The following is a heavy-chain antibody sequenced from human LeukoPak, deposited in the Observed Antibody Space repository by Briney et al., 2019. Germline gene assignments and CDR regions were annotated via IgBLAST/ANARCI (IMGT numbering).Heavy chain of an antibody. CDR1: GFTFSSYS. CDR3: ARAKWRSGYGNGYSDY. V-gene: IGHV3-48*04. Sequence: GGSLRLSCAASGFTFSSYSMNWVRQAPGKGLEWVSYISSSSSTIYYADSVKGRFTISRDNAKNSLYLQMNSLRAEDTAVYYCARAKWRSGYGNGYSDYWGQGTLVTVSS. J-gene: IGHJ4*02. D-gene: IGHD5-12*01. CDR2: ISSSSSTI.